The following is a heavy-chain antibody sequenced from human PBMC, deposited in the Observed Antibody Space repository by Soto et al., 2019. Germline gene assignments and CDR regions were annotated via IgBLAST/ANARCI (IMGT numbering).Heavy chain of an antibody. CDR1: GYTFTSYD. CDR2: MNPNSGNT. D-gene: IGHD6-13*01. V-gene: IGHV1-8*01. Sequence: ASVKVSCKASGYTFTSYDINWVRQATGQGLEWMGWMNPNSGNTAYAQKFQGRVTMTRNTSISTAYMELSSLRSEDTAVYYCARGRSWLYSFDYWGQGTLVTSPQ. CDR3: ARGRSWLYSFDY. J-gene: IGHJ4*02.